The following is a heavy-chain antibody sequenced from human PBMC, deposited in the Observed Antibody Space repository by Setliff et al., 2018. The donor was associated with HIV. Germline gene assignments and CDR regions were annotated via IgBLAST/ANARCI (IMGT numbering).Heavy chain of an antibody. CDR2: IYPGDSDT. Sequence: GESLKISCKVSGYTFTSYWIAWVRQMPGKGLEWMGIIYPGDSDTRYSPSFQGQVTISVDKSLRTAYLQWSSLKTSDTAFYFCARGADYRDVWGQGTLVTVSS. CDR1: GYTFTSYW. CDR3: ARGADYRDV. V-gene: IGHV5-51*01. D-gene: IGHD4-17*01. J-gene: IGHJ4*02.